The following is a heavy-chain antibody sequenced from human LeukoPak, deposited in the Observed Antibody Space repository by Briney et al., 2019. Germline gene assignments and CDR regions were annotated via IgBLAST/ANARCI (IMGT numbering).Heavy chain of an antibody. V-gene: IGHV1-58*01. CDR2: IFVGSGNT. Sequence: TSVKVSCKASGFTFTSSVVQWVRQARGQRLEWIGWIFVGSGNTNYAQKFQERVTITRDMSTSTAYMELSSLRFEDTAVYYCAADRAGSYLRFVYWGQGTPVTVSS. CDR3: AADRAGSYLRFVY. D-gene: IGHD3-10*01. J-gene: IGHJ4*02. CDR1: GFTFTSSV.